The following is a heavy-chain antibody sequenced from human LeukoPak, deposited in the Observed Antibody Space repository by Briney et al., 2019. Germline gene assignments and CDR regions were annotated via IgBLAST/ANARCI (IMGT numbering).Heavy chain of an antibody. CDR2: ISGGGSST. V-gene: IGHV3-23*01. J-gene: IGHJ4*02. CDR1: GFTFSHYA. Sequence: PGGSLRLSCAASGFTFSHYAMNWVRQAPGKGLEWVSTISGGGSSTYYADSVKGRFTISRDNSKNTLYLQMNSLRAEDTAVYYCAKGVGGSYFFDYWGQGTLVTVSS. CDR3: AKGVGGSYFFDY. D-gene: IGHD1-26*01.